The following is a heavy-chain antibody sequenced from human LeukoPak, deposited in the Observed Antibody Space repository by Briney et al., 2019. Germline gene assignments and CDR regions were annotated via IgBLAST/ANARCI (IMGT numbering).Heavy chain of an antibody. CDR1: GFTFSSYS. V-gene: IGHV3-21*01. CDR2: ISSSSSYI. CDR3: ARDNSDGLLPAYYFDY. J-gene: IGHJ4*02. D-gene: IGHD3-22*01. Sequence: GGSLRLSCAASGFTFSSYSMNWVRQAPGKGLEWVSSISSSSSYIYYADSVKGRFTISRDNAKNSLCLQMNSLRAEDTAVYYCARDNSDGLLPAYYFDYWGQGTLVTVSS.